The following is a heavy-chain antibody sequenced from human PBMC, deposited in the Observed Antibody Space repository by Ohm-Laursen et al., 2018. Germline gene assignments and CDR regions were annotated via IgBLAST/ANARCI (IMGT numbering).Heavy chain of an antibody. CDR2: ISWNGGGV. Sequence: SSLRLSCAASGFNFDDHAMNWVRQRAGKGLEWISTISWNGGGVDYADSVKGRFTISRDNAKRSVYLQMNSLRPKDTAFYYCAKDQAASGPGAIDIWGQGTMVTVSS. V-gene: IGHV3-9*01. D-gene: IGHD6-13*01. J-gene: IGHJ3*02. CDR1: GFNFDDHA. CDR3: AKDQAASGPGAIDI.